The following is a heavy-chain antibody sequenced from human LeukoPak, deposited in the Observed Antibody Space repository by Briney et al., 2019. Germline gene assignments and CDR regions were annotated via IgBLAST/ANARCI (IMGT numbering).Heavy chain of an antibody. CDR2: INHSGST. Sequence: SETLSLTCAVYGGSFSGYYWSWIRQPPGKGLEWIGEINHSGSTNYNPSLKSRVTISVDTSKNQCSLKLNSVTAADTAVYYCATGDKRPIELDYWGQGTLVTVSS. CDR1: GGSFSGYY. D-gene: IGHD2/OR15-2a*01. V-gene: IGHV4-34*01. CDR3: ATGDKRPIELDY. J-gene: IGHJ4*02.